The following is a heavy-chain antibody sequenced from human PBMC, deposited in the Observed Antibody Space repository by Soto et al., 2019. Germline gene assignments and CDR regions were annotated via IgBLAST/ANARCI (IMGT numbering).Heavy chain of an antibody. Sequence: SETLSLTCAVYCGSFSSYRWSWIRQTPGKGLEWIGEINHLTTTNYNPSLKSRVIISLDTPKNQFSLKLSSVTAADTAVYYCARGYDTALAPIFWGQGILVTVSS. CDR3: ARGYDTALAPIF. CDR2: INHLTTT. D-gene: IGHD5-18*01. V-gene: IGHV4-34*01. J-gene: IGHJ4*02. CDR1: CGSFSSYR.